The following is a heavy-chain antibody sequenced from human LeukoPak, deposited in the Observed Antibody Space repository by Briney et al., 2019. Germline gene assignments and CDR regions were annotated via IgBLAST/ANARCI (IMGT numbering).Heavy chain of an antibody. CDR1: GDSVSSNNAA. V-gene: IGHV6-1*01. Sequence: SQTLSLTCAISGDSVSSNNAAWNWIRQSPSRGLEWLGRTYYRFKWYNDYAVSLKSRITINPDTSKNQFSLQLNSVTPEDTAVYYCARAGVDTNMAFDYWGQGTLVTLSS. D-gene: IGHD5-18*01. CDR2: TYYRFKWYN. J-gene: IGHJ4*02. CDR3: ARAGVDTNMAFDY.